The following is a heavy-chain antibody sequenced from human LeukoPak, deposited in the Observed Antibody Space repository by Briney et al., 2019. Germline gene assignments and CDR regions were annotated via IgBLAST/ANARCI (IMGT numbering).Heavy chain of an antibody. D-gene: IGHD1-26*01. J-gene: IGHJ4*02. V-gene: IGHV3-21*01. CDR2: ISSSSSYI. CDR1: GFTFSSYN. Sequence: GGSLRLSCAAYGFTFSSYNMNWVRQAPGKGLEWVSSISSSSSYIYYAVSVKGRFTIPRDNAKNSLYLQMISLRAEDTAVYYCARDLSVGAKPDLGFDYWGQGTLVTVSS. CDR3: ARDLSVGAKPDLGFDY.